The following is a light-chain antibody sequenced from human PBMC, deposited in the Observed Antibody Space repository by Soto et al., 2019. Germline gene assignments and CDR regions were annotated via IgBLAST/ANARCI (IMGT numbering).Light chain of an antibody. CDR2: DVS. V-gene: IGLV2-14*01. J-gene: IGLJ2*01. CDR3: SSYTSSSLV. CDR1: SSDVGGYNY. Sequence: QSVLTQPASVSGSPGQSITISCTGTSSDVGGYNYVSWYQQHPGKAPKLMIYDVSNRPSGVSNRFSGSKSANTASLTISGLQAEDEADYYCSSYTSSSLVFGGGTQLTVL.